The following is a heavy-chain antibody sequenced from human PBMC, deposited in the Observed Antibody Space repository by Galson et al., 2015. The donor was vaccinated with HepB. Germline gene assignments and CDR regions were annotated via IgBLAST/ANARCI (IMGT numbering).Heavy chain of an antibody. V-gene: IGHV3-21*01. D-gene: IGHD3-3*01. CDR1: GFTFSSHS. Sequence: SLRLSCAASGFTFSSHSMNWVRQAPGKGLEWVSSINSGSSYIHYADSVKGRFTISRDNAKNSLYLQMNSLRAEDTAVYYCARAQAPEYDFWSGYYTRGGYYFDYWGQGTLVTVSS. J-gene: IGHJ4*02. CDR3: ARAQAPEYDFWSGYYTRGGYYFDY. CDR2: INSGSSYI.